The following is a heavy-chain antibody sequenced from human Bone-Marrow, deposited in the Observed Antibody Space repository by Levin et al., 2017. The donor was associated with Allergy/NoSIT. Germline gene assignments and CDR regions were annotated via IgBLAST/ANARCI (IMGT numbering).Heavy chain of an antibody. CDR1: GFTFSSYA. V-gene: IGHV3-30-3*01. Sequence: PGGSLRLSCAASGFTFSSYAMHWVRQAPGKGLEWVAVISYDGSNKYYADSVKGRFTISRDNSKNTLYLQMNSLRAEDTAVYYCARVIRGGYSYGTSKYGMDVWGQGTTVTVSS. CDR3: ARVIRGGYSYGTSKYGMDV. CDR2: ISYDGSNK. D-gene: IGHD5-18*01. J-gene: IGHJ6*02.